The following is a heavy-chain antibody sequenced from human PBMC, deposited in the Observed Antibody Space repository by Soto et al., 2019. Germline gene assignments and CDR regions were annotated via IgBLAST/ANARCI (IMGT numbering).Heavy chain of an antibody. V-gene: IGHV3-30*18. CDR3: AKDLRQLWSLDY. Sequence: SLRLSCAASGFTFSSYGMHWVRQAPGKGLEWVAVISYDGSNKYYADSVKGRFTISRDNSKNTLYLQMNSLRAEDTAVYYCAKDLRQLWSLDYWGQGTLVTASS. D-gene: IGHD5-18*01. CDR2: ISYDGSNK. CDR1: GFTFSSYG. J-gene: IGHJ4*02.